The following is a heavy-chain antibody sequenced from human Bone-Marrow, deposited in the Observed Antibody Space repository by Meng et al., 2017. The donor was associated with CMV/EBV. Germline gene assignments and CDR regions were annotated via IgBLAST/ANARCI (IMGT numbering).Heavy chain of an antibody. CDR3: AREGGEGDAFDI. CDR1: GFTFSDHW. Sequence: GESLKISCAASGFTFSDHWMHWVRQPPGKGLVWLSRINNDGSDTVYADSVKGRFTTVRDNAKNMLYMEMNSLRAEDTAVYYCAREGGEGDAFDIWGQGTMVTVSS. CDR2: INNDGSDT. D-gene: IGHD2-15*01. V-gene: IGHV3-74*01. J-gene: IGHJ3*02.